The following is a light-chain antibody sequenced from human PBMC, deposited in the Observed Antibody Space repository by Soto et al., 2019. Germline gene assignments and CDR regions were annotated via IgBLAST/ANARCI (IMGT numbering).Light chain of an antibody. CDR2: GNS. CDR3: QSYDSSLSGLV. V-gene: IGLV1-40*01. J-gene: IGLJ1*01. CDR1: SSNIGAGYD. Sequence: QSVLTQPPSVSGAPGQRVTISFTGRSSNIGAGYDVHWYQQLPGTAPKLLIYGNSNRPSGVPDRVSGSKSGTSASLAITGLQDEDEADYYCQSYDSSLSGLVFGTGTKLTVL.